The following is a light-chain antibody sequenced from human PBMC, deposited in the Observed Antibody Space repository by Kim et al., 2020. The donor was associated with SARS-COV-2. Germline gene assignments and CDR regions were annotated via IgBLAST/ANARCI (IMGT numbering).Light chain of an antibody. CDR1: SGRIASDY. V-gene: IGLV6-57*01. Sequence: GKTVTFSCTRSSGRIASDYVQWYQQRPGSSPTTVIYDNHQRPSGVPDRFSGSIDSSSNSASLTISGLKTEDEADYYCQSYDISNQVFGGGTKLTVL. CDR3: QSYDISNQV. J-gene: IGLJ3*02. CDR2: DNH.